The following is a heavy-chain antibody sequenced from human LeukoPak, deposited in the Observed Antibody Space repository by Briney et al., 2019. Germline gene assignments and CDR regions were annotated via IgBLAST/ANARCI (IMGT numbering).Heavy chain of an antibody. CDR1: GFTVSSNY. V-gene: IGHV3-66*01. CDR2: IYSGGST. J-gene: IGHJ4*02. D-gene: IGHD6-19*01. CDR3: ARVNEEQWLGYHTFDY. Sequence: SGGSLRLSCAASGFTVSSNYMSWVRQAPGKGLEWVSVIYSGGSTYYADSVKGRFTISRDNSKNTLYLQMNSLRAEDTAVYYCARVNEEQWLGYHTFDYWGQGTLVTVSS.